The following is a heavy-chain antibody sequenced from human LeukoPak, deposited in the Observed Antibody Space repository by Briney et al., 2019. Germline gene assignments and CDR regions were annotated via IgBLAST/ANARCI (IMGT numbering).Heavy chain of an antibody. CDR1: GGSISSYY. V-gene: IGHV4-59*12. Sequence: PSETLSLTCTVSGGSISSYYWSWIRQPPGKGLEWIGYIYYSGSTNYNPSLKSRVTISVDTSKNQFSLKLSSVTAADTAVYYCARDQDGMAYFDYWGQGTLVTVSS. D-gene: IGHD5-24*01. J-gene: IGHJ4*02. CDR2: IYYSGST. CDR3: ARDQDGMAYFDY.